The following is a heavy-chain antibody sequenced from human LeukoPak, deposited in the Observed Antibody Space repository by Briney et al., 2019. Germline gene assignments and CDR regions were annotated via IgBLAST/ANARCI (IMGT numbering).Heavy chain of an antibody. J-gene: IGHJ4*02. CDR3: ARDNVSCSNTSCYTGYDY. CDR2: INHSGST. D-gene: IGHD2-2*02. V-gene: IGHV4-34*01. CDR1: GGSFSGYY. Sequence: PSETLSLTCAVYGGSFSGYYWSWIRQPPGKGLEWIGEINHSGSTNYNPSLKSRVTISVDTSKNQFSLKLSSVTAADTAVYYCARDNVSCSNTSCYTGYDYWGQGTLVTVSS.